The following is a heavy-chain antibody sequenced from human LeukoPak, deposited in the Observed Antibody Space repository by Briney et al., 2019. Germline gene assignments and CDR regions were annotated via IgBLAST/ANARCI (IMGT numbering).Heavy chain of an antibody. Sequence: GESLKISCKGSGYIFTSYWIGWVRQMPGKGLEWMGTIYPGDSDTRYSPSFQGQVTISADRSISAAYLQWSSLKASDTAMYYCARGFYGGYYYYYYMDVWGKGTTVTVSS. J-gene: IGHJ6*03. D-gene: IGHD4/OR15-4a*01. V-gene: IGHV5-51*01. CDR2: IYPGDSDT. CDR1: GYIFTSYW. CDR3: ARGFYGGYYYYYYMDV.